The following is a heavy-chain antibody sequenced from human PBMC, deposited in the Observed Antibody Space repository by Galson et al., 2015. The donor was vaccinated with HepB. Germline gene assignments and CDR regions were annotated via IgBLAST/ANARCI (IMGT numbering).Heavy chain of an antibody. Sequence: SLRLSCAASGFTFSNYSMDWVRQAPGKGLEWVSYISSSTTTIYYADSVKGRFTISRDNAKNSLYLQMNSLRAEDTAVYYCARDRYYYDSSGYSIDYWGQEPWSPSPQ. CDR1: GFTFSNYS. V-gene: IGHV3-48*01. D-gene: IGHD3-22*01. CDR3: ARDRYYYDSSGYSIDY. J-gene: IGHJ4*01. CDR2: ISSSTTTI.